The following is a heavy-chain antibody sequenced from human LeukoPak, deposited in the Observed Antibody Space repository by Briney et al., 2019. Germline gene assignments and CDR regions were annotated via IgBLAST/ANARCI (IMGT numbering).Heavy chain of an antibody. J-gene: IGHJ4*02. D-gene: IGHD6-19*01. Sequence: GGSLRLSCAACGFTFSSCAMSWVRQARGKGLVWVSSISSSGRGTYYVDSVKGRFTISRDSSKHTLSLQMNSLRAEDTPIYHCANQDSSDWYSLDYWGQGTLVTVSS. CDR2: ISSSGRGT. CDR3: ANQDSSDWYSLDY. V-gene: IGHV3-23*01. CDR1: GFTFSSCA.